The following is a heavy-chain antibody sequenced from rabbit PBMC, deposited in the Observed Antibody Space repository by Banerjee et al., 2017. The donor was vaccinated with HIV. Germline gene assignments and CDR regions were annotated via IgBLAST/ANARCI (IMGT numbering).Heavy chain of an antibody. V-gene: IGHV1S40*01. D-gene: IGHD3-1*01. CDR2: IYGGSSGST. J-gene: IGHJ4*01. Sequence: QSLEESGGDLVKPEGSLTLTCTASGFSFSSSYYMCWVRQAPGKGLEWIACIYGGSSGSTWYASWVNGRFTISKTSSTTVTLQMTSLTAADTATYFCARDRSLYGPAVDSLWGPGTLVTVS. CDR1: GFSFSSSYY. CDR3: ARDRSLYGPAVDSL.